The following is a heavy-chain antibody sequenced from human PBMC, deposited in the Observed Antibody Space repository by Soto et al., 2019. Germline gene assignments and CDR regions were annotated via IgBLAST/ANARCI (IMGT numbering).Heavy chain of an antibody. J-gene: IGHJ4*02. CDR1: GFTFSSYA. D-gene: IGHD3-22*01. CDR3: AKDPPLYYDSSGYADY. Sequence: GGSLRLSCAASGFTFSSYAMSWVRQAPGKGLAWVSAISGSGGSTYYADSVKGRFTISRDNSKNTLYLQMNSLRAEDTAVYYCAKDPPLYYDSSGYADYWGQGTLVTVSS. V-gene: IGHV3-23*01. CDR2: ISGSGGST.